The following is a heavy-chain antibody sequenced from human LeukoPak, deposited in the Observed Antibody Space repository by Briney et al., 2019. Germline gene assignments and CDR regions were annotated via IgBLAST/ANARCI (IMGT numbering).Heavy chain of an antibody. J-gene: IGHJ4*02. V-gene: IGHV3-NL1*01. CDR2: INGSGDKT. CDR1: GFIFSSYE. D-gene: IGHD1-26*01. Sequence: PGGSLRLSCVASGFIFSSYEMNWVRQAPGKGLEWVSSINGSGDKTYYADSVKGRFTISRDNSKNTLYLQMNSLRAEDMAVYYCAKWDGDFDYWGQGTLVTVSS. CDR3: AKWDGDFDY.